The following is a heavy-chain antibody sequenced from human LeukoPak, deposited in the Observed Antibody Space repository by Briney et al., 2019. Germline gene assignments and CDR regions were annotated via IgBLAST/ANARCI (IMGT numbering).Heavy chain of an antibody. Sequence: PSETLSLTCTVSGGSISSYYWSWIRQPPGKGLEWIGYIYYSGSTNYNPSLKSRVTISVDTSKNQFSLKLSSVAAADTAVYYCARSKYYYDSSGYYDSTYYLDYWGQGTLVTVSS. CDR3: ARSKYYYDSSGYYDSTYYLDY. V-gene: IGHV4-59*01. D-gene: IGHD3-22*01. CDR1: GGSISSYY. CDR2: IYYSGST. J-gene: IGHJ4*02.